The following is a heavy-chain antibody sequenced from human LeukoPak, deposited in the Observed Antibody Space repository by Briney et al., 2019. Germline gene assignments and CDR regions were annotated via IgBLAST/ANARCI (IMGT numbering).Heavy chain of an antibody. CDR3: PRLLKGPDISGWYWWEHDAFDI. CDR2: IIPIFGTA. D-gene: IGHD6-19*01. J-gene: IGHJ3*02. V-gene: IGHV1-69*05. CDR1: GVTFSSYA. Sequence: SVKVSCKASGVTFSSYAISWVRQAPGQGLEWMGGIIPIFGTANYAQKFQGRVTITTDESTSTAYMELSSLRSEDTAVYYCPRLLKGPDISGWYWWEHDAFDIWGQGTMVTVSS.